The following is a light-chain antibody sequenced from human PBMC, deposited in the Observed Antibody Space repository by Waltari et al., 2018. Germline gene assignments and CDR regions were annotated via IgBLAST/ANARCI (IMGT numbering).Light chain of an antibody. CDR3: QQYDGEVVT. V-gene: IGKV3-20*01. Sequence: EIVLTQSPGTLSLSPGERATLSCRARQSVTSISLSWYQQKLGPAPRLHIYGTSSRATGTPDRFSGSGSGTDFTLTISRLEPEDVAVYYCQQYDGEVVTFGGGTKVEI. CDR2: GTS. J-gene: IGKJ4*01. CDR1: QSVTSIS.